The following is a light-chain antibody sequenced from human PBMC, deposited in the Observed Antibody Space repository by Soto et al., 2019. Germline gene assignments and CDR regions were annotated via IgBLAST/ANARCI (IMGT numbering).Light chain of an antibody. J-gene: IGLJ1*01. CDR3: SSYAGSNYPYV. Sequence: QSALTQPPSASGSPGQSVTISCTGTSGDVGAYDYVSWYQQHPGKAPKLLIYEVTKRPLGVPDRFSGSKSGNAASLTVSGRQAEDEADYYCSSYAGSNYPYVFGTGTKLTVL. V-gene: IGLV2-8*01. CDR2: EVT. CDR1: SGDVGAYDY.